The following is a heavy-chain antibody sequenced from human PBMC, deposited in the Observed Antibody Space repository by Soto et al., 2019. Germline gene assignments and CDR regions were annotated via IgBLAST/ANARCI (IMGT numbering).Heavy chain of an antibody. D-gene: IGHD4-17*01. J-gene: IGHJ3*02. V-gene: IGHV4-59*01. CDR3: ASWTTVTTEGFDAFEI. CDR2: IYYSGST. CDR1: GGSISSYY. Sequence: SETLSLTCTVSGGSISSYYWSWIRQPPGKGLEWIGYIYYSGSTNYNPSLKSRVTISVDTPKNQFSLKLSSVTAADTAVYYCASWTTVTTEGFDAFEIWGQGTRVTVAS.